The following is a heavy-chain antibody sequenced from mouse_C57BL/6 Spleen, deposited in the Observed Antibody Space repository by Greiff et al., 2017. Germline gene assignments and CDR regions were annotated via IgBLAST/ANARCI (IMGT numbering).Heavy chain of an antibody. J-gene: IGHJ2*01. D-gene: IGHD4-1*01. CDR3: TELGRGFDY. CDR1: GFNIKDDY. CDR2: IDPENGDT. V-gene: IGHV14-4*01. Sequence: VQLQQSGAELVRPGASVKLSCTASGFNIKDDYMHWVKQRPEQGLEWIGWIDPENGDTEYASKFQGKATITADPSSNTAYLQLSSLTSEDTAVYYCTELGRGFDYWGQGTTLTVSS.